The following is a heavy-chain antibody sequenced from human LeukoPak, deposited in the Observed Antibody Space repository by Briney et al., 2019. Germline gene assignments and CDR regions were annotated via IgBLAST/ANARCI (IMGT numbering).Heavy chain of an antibody. V-gene: IGHV3-23*01. CDR1: GLTFSSYA. Sequence: GGSLRLSCAASGLTFSSYAMSWVRQAPGKGLEWVSAISGSGGSTYYADSVKGRFTISRDNSKNTLYLQMNSLRAEDTAVYYCATEMYYDYVWGSYPFFDYWGQGTLVTVSS. CDR3: ATEMYYDYVWGSYPFFDY. J-gene: IGHJ4*02. D-gene: IGHD3-16*01. CDR2: ISGSGGST.